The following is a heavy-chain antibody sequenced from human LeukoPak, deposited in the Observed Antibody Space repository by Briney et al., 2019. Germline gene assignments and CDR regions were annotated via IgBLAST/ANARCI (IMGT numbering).Heavy chain of an antibody. CDR1: GFTFSSYS. CDR3: ARAGWFGESLPNWFDP. J-gene: IGHJ5*02. D-gene: IGHD3-10*01. Sequence: GGSLRLSCAASGFTFSSYSMNWVRQAPGKGLEWVSSISSSSSYIYYADSVKGRFTISRDNAKNSLYLQMNSLRAEDTAVYYCARAGWFGESLPNWFDPWGQGTLVTVSS. V-gene: IGHV3-21*01. CDR2: ISSSSSYI.